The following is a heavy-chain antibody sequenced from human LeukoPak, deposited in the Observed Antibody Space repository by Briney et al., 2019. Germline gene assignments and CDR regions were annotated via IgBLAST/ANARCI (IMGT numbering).Heavy chain of an antibody. CDR1: GFTFSSYW. CDR2: INSDGSST. D-gene: IGHD3-16*02. V-gene: IGHV3-74*01. J-gene: IGHJ4*02. Sequence: PGGSLRLSCAASGFTFSSYWMHWVRQAPGKGLVWVSRINSDGSSTSYADSVKGRFTISRDNAQNTLYLQMNSLRAEDTAVYYCARESFSFCYDYWGQGTLVTVSS. CDR3: ARESFSFCYDY.